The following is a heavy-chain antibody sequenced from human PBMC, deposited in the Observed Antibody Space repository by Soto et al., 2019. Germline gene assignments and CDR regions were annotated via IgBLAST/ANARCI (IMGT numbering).Heavy chain of an antibody. Sequence: EVQLVESGGGLVQPGGSLRLSCVASGFTFSSYSMNWVRQAPGKGLEWLSYISSGSATIYYADSVKGRFTISRDNVKNSLYLQMNSLGDDDTAVYYCARDSASYSSSSGSYWYFDLWGRGTLVTVSS. D-gene: IGHD6-6*01. CDR3: ARDSASYSSSSGSYWYFDL. CDR2: ISSGSATI. J-gene: IGHJ2*01. V-gene: IGHV3-48*02. CDR1: GFTFSSYS.